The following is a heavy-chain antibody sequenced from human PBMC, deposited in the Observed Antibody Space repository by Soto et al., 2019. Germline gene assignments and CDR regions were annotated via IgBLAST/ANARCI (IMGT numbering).Heavy chain of an antibody. CDR3: ARDSRGYYYGSGSYYRSYYYYGMDV. Sequence: PSETLSLTCAVSGGSISSSNWWSGVRQPPGKGLEWIGEIYHSGSTNYNPSLKSRVTIPVDKSKNQFSLKLSSVTAADTAVYYCARDSRGYYYGSGSYYRSYYYYGMDVWGQGTTVTVSS. D-gene: IGHD3-10*01. J-gene: IGHJ6*02. CDR2: IYHSGST. V-gene: IGHV4-4*02. CDR1: GGSISSSNW.